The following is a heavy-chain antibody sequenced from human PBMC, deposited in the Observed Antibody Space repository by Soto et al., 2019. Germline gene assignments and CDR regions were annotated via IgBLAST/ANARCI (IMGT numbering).Heavy chain of an antibody. Sequence: QVQLQQWGAGLLKPSETLSLTCAVYGGSFSGYYWTWIRQPPGTGLEWIGEINHSGSTNYNPSLNSRVTISVDTSKYQFSLKLTSVTAADTAVYYCARDKITGLFDYWGQGTLVTVSS. V-gene: IGHV4-34*01. J-gene: IGHJ4*02. CDR1: GGSFSGYY. D-gene: IGHD2-8*02. CDR3: ARDKITGLFDY. CDR2: INHSGST.